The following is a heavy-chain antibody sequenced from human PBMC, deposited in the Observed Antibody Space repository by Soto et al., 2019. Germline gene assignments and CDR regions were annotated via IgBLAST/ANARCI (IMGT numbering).Heavy chain of an antibody. D-gene: IGHD3-3*01. V-gene: IGHV3-23*01. CDR3: AKQGDYDFWSSSNNWLDP. J-gene: IGHJ5*02. Sequence: GGSLRLSCAASGFSFSSYAISWVRQAPGKGLEWVSSIGGRGGSTYYADSVKGRFTISRDNSKNTVYLQMNSLRVGDTAVYYCAKQGDYDFWSSSNNWLDPWGQGTLVTVSS. CDR2: IGGRGGST. CDR1: GFSFSSYA.